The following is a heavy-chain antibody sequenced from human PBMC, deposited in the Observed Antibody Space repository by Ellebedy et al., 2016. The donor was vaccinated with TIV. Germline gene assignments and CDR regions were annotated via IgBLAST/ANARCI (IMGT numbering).Heavy chain of an antibody. CDR2: INPSGGST. D-gene: IGHD3-10*01. V-gene: IGHV1-46*01. CDR3: ARDSALLSGGFGELPSDY. J-gene: IGHJ4*02. Sequence: AASVKVSCKASGYTFTSYYMHWVRQAPGQGLEWMGIINPSGGSTSYAQKFQGRVTMTRDTSTSTVYMELSSLRAEDTAVYYCARDSALLSGGFGELPSDYWGQGTLVTVSS. CDR1: GYTFTSYY.